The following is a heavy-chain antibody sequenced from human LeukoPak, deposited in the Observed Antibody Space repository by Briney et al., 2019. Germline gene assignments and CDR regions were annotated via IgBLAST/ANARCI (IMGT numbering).Heavy chain of an antibody. CDR3: ARHSNYYDSGGYYYDY. J-gene: IGHJ4*02. V-gene: IGHV1-69*04. CDR1: GGTFSSYA. CDR2: IIPIFGIA. Sequence: SVKVSCKASGGTFSSYAISWVRQAPGQGLEWMGRIIPIFGIANYAQKFQGRVTITADKSTSTAYMELSSLRSEDTAVYYCARHSNYYDSGGYYYDYWGQGTLVTVFS. D-gene: IGHD3-22*01.